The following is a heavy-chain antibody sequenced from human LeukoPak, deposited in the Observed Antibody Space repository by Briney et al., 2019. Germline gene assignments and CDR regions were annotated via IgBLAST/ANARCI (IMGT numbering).Heavy chain of an antibody. Sequence: GGSLRLSCAASGFNFSNAWMSWVRQAPGKGLEWVSYISTSSNTIYYADSVKGRFTISRDNAKNSLYLQMNSLRDEDTAVYYCARESGDRRYSNSWSYFDYWGQGTLVTVSS. CDR2: ISTSSNTI. CDR1: GFNFSNAW. J-gene: IGHJ4*02. CDR3: ARESGDRRYSNSWSYFDY. V-gene: IGHV3-48*02. D-gene: IGHD6-13*01.